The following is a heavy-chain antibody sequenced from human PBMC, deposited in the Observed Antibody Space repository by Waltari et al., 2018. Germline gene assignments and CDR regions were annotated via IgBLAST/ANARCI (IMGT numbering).Heavy chain of an antibody. CDR3: ARDSQHDY. D-gene: IGHD3-22*01. V-gene: IGHV1-8*01. CDR1: GYTFTSYD. J-gene: IGHJ4*02. Sequence: QVQLVQSGAEVKKPGASVKVSCKASGYTFTSYDINWVRQAPGQGLEWMGWRNPCRGNTGYAQKFQGRVTMTRNTSLSTAYMGLSSLRSEDTAVYYCARDSQHDYWGQGTLVTVSS. CDR2: RNPCRGNT.